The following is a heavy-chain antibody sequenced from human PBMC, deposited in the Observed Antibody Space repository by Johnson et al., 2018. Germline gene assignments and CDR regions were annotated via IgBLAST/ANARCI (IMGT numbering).Heavy chain of an antibody. CDR3: ARDLVTAQAYYGMDV. CDR1: GGTFSHHG. V-gene: IGHV1-69*01. Sequence: VQLVESGAEVKKAGSSVEVACTASGGTFSHHGISWVRQAPGQGLEWMGGSIPIFGTSHYAQKFQGRVTITADESTSTAYMDLRNLRSEDTAVYYCARDLVTAQAYYGMDVWGQGTTVTVSS. CDR2: SIPIFGTS. J-gene: IGHJ6*02. D-gene: IGHD2-21*02.